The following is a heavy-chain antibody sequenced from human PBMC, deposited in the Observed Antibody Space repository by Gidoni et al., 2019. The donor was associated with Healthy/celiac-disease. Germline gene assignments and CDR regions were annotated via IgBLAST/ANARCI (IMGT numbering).Heavy chain of an antibody. J-gene: IGHJ3*02. D-gene: IGHD1-7*01. CDR2: IWYDGSNK. CDR3: ARDPGTTGAFDI. CDR1: FSSYG. Sequence: FSSYGMHWVRQAPGKGLEWVAVIWYDGSNKYYADSVKGRFTISRDNSKNTLYLQMNSLRAEDTAVYYCARDPGTTGAFDIWGQGTMVTVSS. V-gene: IGHV3-33*01.